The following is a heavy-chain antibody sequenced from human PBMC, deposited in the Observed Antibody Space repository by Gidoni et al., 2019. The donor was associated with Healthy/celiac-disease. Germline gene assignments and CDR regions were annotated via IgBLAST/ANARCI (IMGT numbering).Heavy chain of an antibody. CDR2: IIPIFGTA. CDR1: GGTCSSYA. V-gene: IGHV1-69*01. J-gene: IGHJ4*02. Sequence: QVQLVQSGAEVQKPGASVKVSCKASGGTCSSYAIGWRRQDPGQGLEWMGGIIPIFGTANYAQKFQGRVTITADESTSTAYMELSSLRSEDTAVYYCARGALLFDYWGQGTLVTVSS. CDR3: ARGALLFDY.